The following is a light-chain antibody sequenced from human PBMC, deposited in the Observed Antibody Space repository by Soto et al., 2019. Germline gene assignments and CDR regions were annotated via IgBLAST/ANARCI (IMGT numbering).Light chain of an antibody. CDR1: QSISSW. CDR3: QHYISCPWT. J-gene: IGKJ1*01. V-gene: IGKV1-5*01. Sequence: DIQMTQSPSTLSASVGDRVTITCRASQSISSWLAWYQQKPGKAPKLLIYDASSLESGVPSKFSGSGSGTEVTLTISSLQPDDFATYYCQHYISCPWTFGQGTKVEIK. CDR2: DAS.